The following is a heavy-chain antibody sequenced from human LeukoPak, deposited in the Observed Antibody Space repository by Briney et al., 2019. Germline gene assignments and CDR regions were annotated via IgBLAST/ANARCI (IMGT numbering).Heavy chain of an antibody. CDR3: AREISRYCSGGSCSYYFDY. J-gene: IGHJ4*02. CDR2: IYYSGST. CDR1: GGSISSGGYY. Sequence: PSETLSLTCTASGGSISSGGYYWSWIRQHPGKGLEWIGYIYYSGSTYYNPSLKSRVTISVDTSKNQFSLKLSSVTAADTAVYYCAREISRYCSGGSCSYYFDYWGQGTLVTVSS. V-gene: IGHV4-31*03. D-gene: IGHD2-15*01.